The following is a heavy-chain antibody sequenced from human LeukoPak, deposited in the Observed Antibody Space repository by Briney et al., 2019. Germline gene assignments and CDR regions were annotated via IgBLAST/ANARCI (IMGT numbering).Heavy chain of an antibody. D-gene: IGHD6-6*01. CDR1: GGTFSSYA. Sequence: SVKVSCKASGGTFSSYAISWVRQAPGQGLEWMGGIIPIFGTANYAQKFQGRVTITADESTSTAYMELSSLRSEDTAVYYCASKSYSSSSERYYYYMDVWGKGTTVTVSS. V-gene: IGHV1-69*01. CDR3: ASKSYSSSSERYYYYMDV. CDR2: IIPIFGTA. J-gene: IGHJ6*03.